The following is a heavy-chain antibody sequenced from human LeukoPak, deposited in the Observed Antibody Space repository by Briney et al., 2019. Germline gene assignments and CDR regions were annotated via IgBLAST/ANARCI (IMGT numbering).Heavy chain of an antibody. J-gene: IGHJ6*03. D-gene: IGHD3-10*01. CDR1: GGSISSGGYY. Sequence: SSETLSLTCTVSGGSISSGGYYWSWIRQPPGKGLEWIGYIYHSGSTYYNPSLKSRVTISVDRSKNQFSLKLSSVTAADTAVYYCARDRMVRGVNNYYYYYMDVWGKGTTVTVSS. V-gene: IGHV4-30-2*01. CDR2: IYHSGST. CDR3: ARDRMVRGVNNYYYYYMDV.